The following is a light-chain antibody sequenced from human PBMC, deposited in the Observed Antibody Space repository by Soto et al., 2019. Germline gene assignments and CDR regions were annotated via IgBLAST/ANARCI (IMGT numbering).Light chain of an antibody. J-gene: IGKJ5*01. CDR2: GAS. CDR1: QSVSSN. CDR3: QQLNSYPRVT. Sequence: EIVMTQSPATLSVSPGERATLSCRASQSVSSNLAWYQQKPGQAPRLLIYGASTRATGIPARFSGSGSGTEFTLTISSLQSEDFAVYYCQQLNSYPRVTFGQGTRLEIK. V-gene: IGKV3-15*01.